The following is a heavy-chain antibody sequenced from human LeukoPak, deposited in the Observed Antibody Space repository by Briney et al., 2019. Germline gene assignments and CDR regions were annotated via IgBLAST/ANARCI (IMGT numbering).Heavy chain of an antibody. V-gene: IGHV1-69*05. D-gene: IGHD1-20*01. CDR3: ARVSVAYNWNDYYYYYYMDV. Sequence: SVKVSCEASGGTFSSYAISWVRQAPGQGLEWMGGIIPIFGTANYAQKFQGRVTITTDESTSTAYMELSSLRSEDTAVYYCARVSVAYNWNDYYYYYYMDVWGKGTTVTVSS. J-gene: IGHJ6*03. CDR1: GGTFSSYA. CDR2: IIPIFGTA.